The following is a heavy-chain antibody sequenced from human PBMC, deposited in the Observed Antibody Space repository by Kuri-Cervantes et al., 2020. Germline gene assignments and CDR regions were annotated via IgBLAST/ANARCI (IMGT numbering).Heavy chain of an antibody. D-gene: IGHD3-9*01. CDR3: ARDRYDILTGYYLWGGYGMDV. Sequence: GESLKISCAASGFTFSSYWMSWVRQAPGKGLEWVANIKQDGSEKYYVDSVKGRFTISRDNSKNTLYLQMNSLRAEDTAVYYCARDRYDILTGYYLWGGYGMDVWGQGTTVTVSS. J-gene: IGHJ6*02. CDR1: GFTFSSYW. CDR2: IKQDGSEK. V-gene: IGHV3-7*01.